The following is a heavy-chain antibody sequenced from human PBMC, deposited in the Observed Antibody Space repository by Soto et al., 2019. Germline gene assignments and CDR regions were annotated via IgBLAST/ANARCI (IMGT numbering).Heavy chain of an antibody. CDR1: GGSFSGYF. CDR3: ARRLVNRPVDP. Sequence: QVQLQQWGAGLLKPSETLSLTCAVYGGSFSGYFWTWIRQPPGKGLEWLGQINHSGGTNYNPSLKSRVSISIDTSKNQFSLNLNSVSAADTAVYYCARRLVNRPVDPWGQGTLVTVSS. J-gene: IGHJ5*02. V-gene: IGHV4-34*01. CDR2: INHSGGT. D-gene: IGHD2-15*01.